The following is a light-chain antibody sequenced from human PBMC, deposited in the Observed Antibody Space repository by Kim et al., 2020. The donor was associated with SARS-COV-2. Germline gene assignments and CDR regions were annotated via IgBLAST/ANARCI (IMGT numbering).Light chain of an antibody. CDR3: QQLKTYPRVT. V-gene: IGKV1-9*01. J-gene: IGKJ4*01. CDR2: AAS. Sequence: DIQLTQSPSFLSASVGDSVTITCRASQDISTYLAWYQQRSGKAPKLLIYAASTLQTGVPSTFSGSGSGTEFTPTISSLQPEDFATYYCQQLKTYPRVTFGGGTKVDIK. CDR1: QDISTY.